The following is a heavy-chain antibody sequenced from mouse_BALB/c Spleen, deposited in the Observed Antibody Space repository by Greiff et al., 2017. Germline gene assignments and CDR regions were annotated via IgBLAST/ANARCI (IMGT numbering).Heavy chain of an antibody. Sequence: VKVVESGPGLVAPSQSLSITCTVSGFSLTSYGVHWVRQPPGKGLEWLGVIWAGGSTNYNSALMSRLSISKDNSKSQVFLKMNSLQTDDTAMYYCARESSYYRYDVAWFAYWGQGTLVTVSA. CDR3: ARESSYYRYDVAWFAY. CDR2: IWAGGST. CDR1: GFSLTSYG. D-gene: IGHD2-14*01. J-gene: IGHJ3*01. V-gene: IGHV2-9*02.